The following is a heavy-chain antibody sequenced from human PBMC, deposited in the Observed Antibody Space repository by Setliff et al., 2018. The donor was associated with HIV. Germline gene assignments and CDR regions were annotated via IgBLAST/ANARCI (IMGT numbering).Heavy chain of an antibody. CDR1: GFTFSSYC. Sequence: ETLSLSCVASGFTFSSYCMEWFRQAPGKGLEWVSSISYGSLYIYQSVSVRGRFTISRDDARQSLYLQMHSLRAEDTAVYYCARVADGYSSYFDYWGQGTVVTVSS. D-gene: IGHD5-18*01. CDR2: ISYGSLYI. CDR3: ARVADGYSSYFDY. V-gene: IGHV3-21*01. J-gene: IGHJ4*02.